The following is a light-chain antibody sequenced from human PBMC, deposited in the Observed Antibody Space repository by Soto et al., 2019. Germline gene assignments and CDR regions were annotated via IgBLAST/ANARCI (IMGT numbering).Light chain of an antibody. CDR1: SSDLGSYDL. Sequence: QSVLTQPVSVSGSPGQSITISRTGTSSDLGSYDLVSWYQQHPGKAPKLMVYEVTKRPSGVSNRFSGSKSGNTASLTISGLQAEDEADYSCSSYAGSGTFYVFGSGTKVTVL. CDR2: EVT. J-gene: IGLJ1*01. CDR3: SSYAGSGTFYV. V-gene: IGLV2-23*02.